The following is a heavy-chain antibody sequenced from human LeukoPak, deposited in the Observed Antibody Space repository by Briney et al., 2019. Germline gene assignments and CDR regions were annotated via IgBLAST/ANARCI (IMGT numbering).Heavy chain of an antibody. Sequence: GGSLRLSCAASTFTFSNAWMSWVRQAPGKGLEWVGRIKSKSDGGTTDYAAPVKGRFTISRDDSKNTLYLQMNSLKTEDTAVYYCITAPRGYCSGGSCSYAFDIWGQGTMVTVSS. D-gene: IGHD2-15*01. CDR3: ITAPRGYCSGGSCSYAFDI. V-gene: IGHV3-15*01. J-gene: IGHJ3*02. CDR1: TFTFSNAW. CDR2: IKSKSDGGTT.